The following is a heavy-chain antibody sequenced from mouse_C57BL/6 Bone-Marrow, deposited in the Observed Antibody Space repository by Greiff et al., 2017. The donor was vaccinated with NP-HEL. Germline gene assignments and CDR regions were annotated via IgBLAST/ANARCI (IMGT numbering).Heavy chain of an antibody. CDR2: IFPGSGST. V-gene: IGHV1-75*01. CDR3: ARSPGSSFYYFDY. D-gene: IGHD1-1*01. J-gene: IGHJ2*01. CDR1: GYTFTDYY. Sequence: VQLQESGPELVKPGASVKISCKASGYTFTDYYINWVKQRPGQGLEWIGWIFPGSGSTYYNEKFKGKATLTVDKSSSTAYMLLSSLTSEYSAVYFCARSPGSSFYYFDYWGQGTTLTVSS.